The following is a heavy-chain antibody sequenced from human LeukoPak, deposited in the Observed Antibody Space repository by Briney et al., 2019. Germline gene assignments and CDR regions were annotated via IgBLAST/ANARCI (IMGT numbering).Heavy chain of an antibody. D-gene: IGHD3-16*01. CDR2: IYNSGST. Sequence: PSETLSLTCTVSSGSITSYYWSWIRQPPGKGLEWIGYIYNSGSTNYNPSLKSRVTISIDTSKNQFSLKLSSVTAADTAVYYCATSTVWGSWHNWGQGTLVTVSS. CDR3: ATSTVWGSWHN. J-gene: IGHJ4*02. V-gene: IGHV4-59*01. CDR1: SGSITSYY.